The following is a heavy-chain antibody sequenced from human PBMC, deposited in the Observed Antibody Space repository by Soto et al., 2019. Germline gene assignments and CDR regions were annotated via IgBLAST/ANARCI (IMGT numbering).Heavy chain of an antibody. CDR2: IYYSGNI. Sequence: SETLSLSCTVSGVSISRYQWSWIRQPPGKGLEWIGYIYYSGNINYNPSLQSRVTISIDTSKNQLSLKLSSVIAADTAVYYCAKEGGTYPYFDSWGQGTLVTVSS. CDR3: AKEGGTYPYFDS. D-gene: IGHD1-26*01. CDR1: GVSISRYQ. V-gene: IGHV4-59*01. J-gene: IGHJ4*02.